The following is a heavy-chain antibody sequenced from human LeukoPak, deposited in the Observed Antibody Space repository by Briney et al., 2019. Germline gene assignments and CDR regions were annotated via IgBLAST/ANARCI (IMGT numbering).Heavy chain of an antibody. Sequence: SETLSLTCTVSGGSISSNDYYWDRIRQPPGMGLEYIGSIYYSGSTHYNPSLKSRVTISVDTSKNQFSLKLRSVTAADTAVYYCARHRGSSSLFDYWGQGTLVTVSS. D-gene: IGHD6-6*01. V-gene: IGHV4-39*01. CDR3: ARHRGSSSLFDY. CDR2: IYYSGST. CDR1: GGSISSNDYY. J-gene: IGHJ4*02.